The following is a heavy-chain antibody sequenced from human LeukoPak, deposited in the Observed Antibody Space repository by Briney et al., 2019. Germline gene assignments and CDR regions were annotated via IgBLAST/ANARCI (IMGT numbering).Heavy chain of an antibody. CDR2: IYYSGST. D-gene: IGHD1-26*01. V-gene: IGHV4-39*07. CDR1: GGSINSSSYY. Sequence: SETLSLTCTVSGGSINSSSYYWGWIRQPPGKGLEWIGSIYYSGSTYYNPSLKSRVTISVDTSKNQFSLKLSSVTAADTAVYYCAREVGATPVGIWGQGTMVTVSS. CDR3: AREVGATPVGI. J-gene: IGHJ3*02.